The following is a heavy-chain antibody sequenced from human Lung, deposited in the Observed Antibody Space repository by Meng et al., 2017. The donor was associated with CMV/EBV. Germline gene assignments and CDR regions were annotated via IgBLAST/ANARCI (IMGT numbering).Heavy chain of an antibody. V-gene: IGHV4-39*07. CDR1: GGSISSSNYD. CDR3: ARDHKFRVGIVVVPAFDI. J-gene: IGHJ3*02. D-gene: IGHD2-2*01. CDR2: MLSTWST. Sequence: ESLKISCTVSGGSISSSNYDWGWIRQPPGKGLEWIGRMLSTWSTYYNPSLKSRVTISLDTSKNQFSLKLNSVTAADTAVYFCARDHKFRVGIVVVPAFDIWGQGTMVTVSS.